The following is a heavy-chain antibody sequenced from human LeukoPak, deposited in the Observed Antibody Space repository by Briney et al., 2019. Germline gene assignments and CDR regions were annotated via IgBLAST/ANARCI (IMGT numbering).Heavy chain of an antibody. Sequence: GGSLRLSCAASGFTFSSYEMNWVRQAPGKGLEWVSYISSSGNSKYYADSVKGRFTISRDNAKNSLDLQMNSLGAEDTAIYYCARVRGRSTWYGWGLAGWGQGTLVTVSA. D-gene: IGHD2-15*01. CDR2: ISSSGNSK. J-gene: IGHJ4*02. CDR3: ARVRGRSTWYGWGLAG. V-gene: IGHV3-48*03. CDR1: GFTFSSYE.